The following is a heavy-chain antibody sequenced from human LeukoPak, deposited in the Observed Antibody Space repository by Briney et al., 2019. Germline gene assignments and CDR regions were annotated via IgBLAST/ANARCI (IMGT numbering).Heavy chain of an antibody. J-gene: IGHJ5*02. D-gene: IGHD4-17*01. Sequence: SETLSLTCTVSGGSINNYYWSWIRQPPGKGLEWIGYIYYSGSTKYNPSLKSRVTISVDTSKNQFSLKLSSVTAADTAVYYCARDHDYGDENWFDPWGQGTLVTVSS. CDR3: ARDHDYGDENWFDP. CDR2: IYYSGST. V-gene: IGHV4-59*12. CDR1: GGSINNYY.